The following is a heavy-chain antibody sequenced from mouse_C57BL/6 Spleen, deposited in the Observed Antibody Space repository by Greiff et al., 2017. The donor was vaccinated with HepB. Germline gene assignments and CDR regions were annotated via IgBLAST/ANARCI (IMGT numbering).Heavy chain of an antibody. J-gene: IGHJ2*01. D-gene: IGHD4-1*01. CDR3: ARYGLAFDY. CDR2: IRNKANGYTT. CDR1: GFTFTDYY. V-gene: IGHV7-3*01. Sequence: EVKVEESGGGLVQPGGSLSLSCAASGFTFTDYYMSWVRQPPGKALEWLGFIRNKANGYTTEYSASVKGRFTISRDNSQSILYLQMNALRAEDSATYYCARYGLAFDYWGQGTTLTVSS.